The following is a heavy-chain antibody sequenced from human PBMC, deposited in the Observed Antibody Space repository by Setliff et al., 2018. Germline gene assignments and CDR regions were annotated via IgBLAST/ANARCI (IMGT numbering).Heavy chain of an antibody. CDR2: IRHDESDI. V-gene: IGHV3-30*02. J-gene: IGHJ1*01. CDR1: GFTFRGFA. CDR3: VRDSSADYYDNDYFKY. Sequence: PGGSLRLSCAASGFTFRGFAMHWVRQAPGKGLEWVAFIRHDESDIYYTNSVKGRFTVSRDNFKNTLYLQMNILRPEDTALYYCVRDSSADYYDNDYFKYWGQGALVTASS. D-gene: IGHD2-21*02.